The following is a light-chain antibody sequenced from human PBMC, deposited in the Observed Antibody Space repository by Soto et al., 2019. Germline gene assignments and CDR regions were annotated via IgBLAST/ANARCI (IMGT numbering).Light chain of an antibody. Sequence: DIQMTQSPSTLSASVGDRVTITFRASQSISSWLAWYQQKPGKAPKLLIYAASTLQSGVPSRFSGSGSGTDFTLTISCLQSEDFATYYCQQYYSYPITFGQGTRLEIK. J-gene: IGKJ5*01. CDR1: QSISSW. CDR3: QQYYSYPIT. CDR2: AAS. V-gene: IGKV1-5*01.